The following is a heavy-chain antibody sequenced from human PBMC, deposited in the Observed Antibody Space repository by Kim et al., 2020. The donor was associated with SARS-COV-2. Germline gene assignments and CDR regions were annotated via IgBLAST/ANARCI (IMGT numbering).Heavy chain of an antibody. J-gene: IGHJ4*02. CDR2: AT. V-gene: IGHV3-73*01. CDR3: TTIAVAGGGG. D-gene: IGHD6-19*01. Sequence: ATAYAASVKGRFTISRDDSKNTAYLQMNSLKTEDTAVYYCTTIAVAGGGGWGQGTLVTVSS.